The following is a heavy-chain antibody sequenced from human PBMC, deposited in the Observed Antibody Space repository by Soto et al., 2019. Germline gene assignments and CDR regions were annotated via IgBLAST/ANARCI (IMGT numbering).Heavy chain of an antibody. D-gene: IGHD3-10*01. CDR2: ISSSSSYI. V-gene: IGHV3-21*01. Sequence: GGSLRLSCAASGFTVSSYSMNWVRQAPGKGLEWVSSISSSSSYIYYADSVKGRFTISRDNAKNSLYLQMNSLRAEDTAVYYCAGLLWFGEPLYYYYGMDVXGQGTTVTVSS. CDR3: AGLLWFGEPLYYYYGMDV. J-gene: IGHJ6*02. CDR1: GFTVSSYS.